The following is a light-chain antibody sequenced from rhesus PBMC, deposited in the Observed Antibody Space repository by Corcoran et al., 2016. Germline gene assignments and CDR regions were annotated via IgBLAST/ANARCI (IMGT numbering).Light chain of an antibody. Sequence: DIQMTQSPSSLSASVGDSVTITCRASQVIRNWLAWYQQKPGKAPKLLLYRASNLQTGVPSRLSGSGSGTNFTLTISSLQPEDSATYYCKQHDNSPHSFGQGTKVEIK. CDR3: KQHDNSPHS. CDR1: QVIRNW. J-gene: IGKJ2*01. CDR2: RAS. V-gene: IGKV1-69*01.